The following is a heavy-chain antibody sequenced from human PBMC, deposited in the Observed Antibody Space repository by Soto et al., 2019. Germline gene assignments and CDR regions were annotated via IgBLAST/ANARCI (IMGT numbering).Heavy chain of an antibody. CDR3: ANSGAMDPFDY. CDR1: GGTFSSYA. Sequence: ASVKVSCKASGGTFSSYAISWVRQAPGQGLEWMGGIIPIFGTANYAQKFQGRVTITADESTSTAYMELSSLRSEDTAVYFCANSGAMDPFDYWGQGTLVTVSS. D-gene: IGHD5-18*01. CDR2: IIPIFGTA. V-gene: IGHV1-69*13. J-gene: IGHJ4*02.